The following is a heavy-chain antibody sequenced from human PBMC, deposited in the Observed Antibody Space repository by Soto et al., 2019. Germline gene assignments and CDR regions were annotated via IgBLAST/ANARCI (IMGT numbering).Heavy chain of an antibody. J-gene: IGHJ4*02. CDR2: IYYSGST. CDR3: ARVRSGWGIDY. V-gene: IGHV4-59*12. Sequence: PSETLSLTCVVSGGSLSSYYWSWIRQPPGKGLEWIGYIYYSGSTNYNPSLKSRVTISVDTSKNQFSLKLSSVTAADTAVYYCARVRSGWGIDYWGQGTLVTVSS. D-gene: IGHD6-19*01. CDR1: GGSLSSYY.